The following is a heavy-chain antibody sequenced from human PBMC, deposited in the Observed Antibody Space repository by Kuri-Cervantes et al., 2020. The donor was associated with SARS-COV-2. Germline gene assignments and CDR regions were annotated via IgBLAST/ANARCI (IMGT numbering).Heavy chain of an antibody. V-gene: IGHV4-39*01. J-gene: IGHJ6*02. Sequence: ESLKISCTVSGGSISSSSYYWGWIRQPPGKGLEWIGSIYYSGSTYYNPSLKSRVTISVDTSKTQFSLRLSSVAAADTAVYYCARSQHTTSRYYYYSLDVWGQGTTVTVSS. CDR3: ARSQHTTSRYYYYSLDV. CDR1: GGSISSSSYY. CDR2: IYYSGST. D-gene: IGHD2-21*01.